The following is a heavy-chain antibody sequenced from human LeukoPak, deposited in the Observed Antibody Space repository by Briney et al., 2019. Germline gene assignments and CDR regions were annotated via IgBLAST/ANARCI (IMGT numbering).Heavy chain of an antibody. CDR3: ARSGAANWFDP. Sequence: ASVKVSCKASGYTFSSYGISWVRQAPGQGPEWMGWISAYNGNTNYAQKFQGRVTMTTDTSTSTAYMELGSLRSDDTAVYYCARSGAANWFDPWGQGTLVTVSS. CDR2: ISAYNGNT. J-gene: IGHJ5*02. V-gene: IGHV1-18*01. CDR1: GYTFSSYG. D-gene: IGHD3-10*01.